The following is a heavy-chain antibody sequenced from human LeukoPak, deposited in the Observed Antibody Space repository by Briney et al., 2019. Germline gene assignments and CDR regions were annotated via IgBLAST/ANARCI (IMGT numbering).Heavy chain of an antibody. D-gene: IGHD3-22*01. CDR2: ISYDGSNK. J-gene: IGHJ6*02. Sequence: GGPLRLSCAASGFTFSSYAMHWVRPAPGKGLEWVAVISYDGSNKYYADSVKGRFTISRDNSKNTLYLQMNSLRAEDTAVYYCARDSQDSSGYYSYYYYGMDVWGQGTTVTVSS. CDR1: GFTFSSYA. CDR3: ARDSQDSSGYYSYYYYGMDV. V-gene: IGHV3-30-3*01.